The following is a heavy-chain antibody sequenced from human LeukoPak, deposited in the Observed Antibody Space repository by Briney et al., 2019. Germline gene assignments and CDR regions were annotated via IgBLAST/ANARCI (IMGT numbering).Heavy chain of an antibody. CDR2: IYPRDGST. V-gene: IGHV1-46*01. J-gene: IGHJ4*02. CDR1: GYTFTSNY. Sequence: ASVKVSCKASGYTFTSNYIHWVRQAPGQGLEWMGMIYPRDGSTSYAQKFQGRVTVTRDTSTSTVHMELSGLRSEDTAVYYCARAENNWNHGYWGQGTLVTVSS. D-gene: IGHD1-14*01. CDR3: ARAENNWNHGY.